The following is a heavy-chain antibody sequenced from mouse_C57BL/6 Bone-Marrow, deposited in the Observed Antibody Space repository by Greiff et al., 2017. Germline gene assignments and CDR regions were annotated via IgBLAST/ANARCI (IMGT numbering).Heavy chain of an antibody. CDR2: IYPGDGDT. J-gene: IGHJ1*03. V-gene: IGHV1-82*01. D-gene: IGHD1-1*01. CDR1: GYAFSSSW. CDR3: ARSYGSSYDWYFDV. Sequence: VQVVESGPELVKPGASVKISCKASGYAFSSSWMNWVKQRPGKGLEWIGRIYPGDGDTNYNGKFKGKATLTADKSSSTAYMQLSSLTSEDSAVYFCARSYGSSYDWYFDVWGTGTTVTVSS.